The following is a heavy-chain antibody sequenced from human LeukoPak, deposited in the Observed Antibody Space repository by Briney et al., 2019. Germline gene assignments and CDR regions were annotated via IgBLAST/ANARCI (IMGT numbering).Heavy chain of an antibody. CDR2: TNWNGVKT. V-gene: IGHV3-20*01. J-gene: IGHJ3*02. CDR3: ARDSGIWFGTRDAFDI. D-gene: IGHD3-10*01. CDR1: GLTFEDFG. Sequence: PGGSLRLSCAAYGLTFEDFGMTWVRHVPGKGQEWASGTNWNGVKTHYADSVKGRFTISRDNAKNTLYLEMNSLRVDDTALYHCARDSGIWFGTRDAFDIWGQGTMVTVST.